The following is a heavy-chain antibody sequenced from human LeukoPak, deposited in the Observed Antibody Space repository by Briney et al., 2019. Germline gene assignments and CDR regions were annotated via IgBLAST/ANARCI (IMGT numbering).Heavy chain of an antibody. V-gene: IGHV3-11*04. J-gene: IGHJ4*02. D-gene: IGHD6-19*01. Sequence: GGSLRLSCAASGFTFSDYFMTWIRQAPGKGLEWVSYISGSGSNKYYADSVKGGLTISRDNAKNSLYLQMNSLRVEDTAVYYCATSQSSVAGIVGDWGQGTLVTVSS. CDR3: ATSQSSVAGIVGD. CDR2: ISGSGSNK. CDR1: GFTFSDYF.